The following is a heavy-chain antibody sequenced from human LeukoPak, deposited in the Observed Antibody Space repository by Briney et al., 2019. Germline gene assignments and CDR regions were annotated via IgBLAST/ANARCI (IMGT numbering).Heavy chain of an antibody. CDR3: AREIAGSGPAFDI. V-gene: IGHV3-48*03. J-gene: IGHJ3*02. CDR2: ISSSGSTK. D-gene: IGHD6-13*01. Sequence: GGSLRLSCAASGFTLSSYEMNWVRQAPGKGLEWVSYISSSGSTKYYTDSVRGRFTISRDNAKNSLSLQTNSLRAEDTAVYYCAREIAGSGPAFDIWGQGTMVTVSS. CDR1: GFTLSSYE.